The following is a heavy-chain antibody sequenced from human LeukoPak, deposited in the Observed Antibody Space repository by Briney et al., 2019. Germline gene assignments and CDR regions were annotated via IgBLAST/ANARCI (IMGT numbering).Heavy chain of an antibody. J-gene: IGHJ4*02. CDR1: GGSISSGSYY. CDR3: AREPTGIFDY. V-gene: IGHV4-61*02. Sequence: SETLSLTCTVSGGSISSGSYYWSWIRQPAGKGLEWIGRIYTSGSTNYNPSLKSRVTISVDTSKNQFSLKLNSVTAADTAVYYCAREPTGIFDYWGQGTLVTVSS. D-gene: IGHD4-17*01. CDR2: IYTSGST.